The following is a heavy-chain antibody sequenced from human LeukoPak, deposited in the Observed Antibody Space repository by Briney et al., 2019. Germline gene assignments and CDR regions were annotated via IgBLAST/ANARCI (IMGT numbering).Heavy chain of an antibody. V-gene: IGHV3-23*01. D-gene: IGHD3-16*02. CDR2: ISGSGGST. CDR1: GFTFNNYA. CDR3: AKDSDPLGELSSLFDY. Sequence: HPGGSLRLSCASSGFTFNNYAMSWVRQAPGKGLEWVSAISGSGGSTYYADSVKGRFTISRDNSKNTLYLQMNSLRAEDTAVYYCAKDSDPLGELSSLFDYWGQGTLVTVSS. J-gene: IGHJ4*02.